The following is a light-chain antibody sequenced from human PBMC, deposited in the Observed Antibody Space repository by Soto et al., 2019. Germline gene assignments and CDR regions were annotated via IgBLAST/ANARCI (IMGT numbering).Light chain of an antibody. CDR2: DVS. CDR1: QSVSSSY. Sequence: EIVLTQSPGTLSLSPGERATLSFMSSQSVSSSYLAWYQQKPGQAPRLLIYDVSSRATGIPDRFSGSGSGTDFTRTISRLEPEDFAVYYCQQYGSSPTFGQGTKVEIK. CDR3: QQYGSSPT. V-gene: IGKV3-20*01. J-gene: IGKJ1*01.